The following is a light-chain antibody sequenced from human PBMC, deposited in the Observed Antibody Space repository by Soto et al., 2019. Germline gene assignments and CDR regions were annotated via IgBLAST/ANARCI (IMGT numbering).Light chain of an antibody. CDR3: QQYVTYPWT. CDR1: QSVSSK. V-gene: IGKV3D-15*01. J-gene: IGKJ1*01. Sequence: EIVMTQSPATLSVSPWEGATLSCRAGQSVSSKLAWYQQKPGQAPRLLIYGASKRATDIPDRFTGSGSGTDFALTISRLEPEDFAVYYCQQYVTYPWTFGQGTKVDIK. CDR2: GAS.